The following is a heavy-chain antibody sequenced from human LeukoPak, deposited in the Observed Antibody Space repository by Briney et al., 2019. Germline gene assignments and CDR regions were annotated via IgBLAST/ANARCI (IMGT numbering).Heavy chain of an antibody. V-gene: IGHV4-34*01. Sequence: NSSETLSLTCAVYGGSFSGYYWSWIRQPPGKGLEWIGEINHSGSTNYNPSLKSRVTISVDTSKNQFSLKLSSVTAADTAVYYCARRSTMVRGVAYYYYYMDVRGKGTTVTVSS. CDR2: INHSGST. D-gene: IGHD3-10*01. CDR3: ARRSTMVRGVAYYYYYMDV. J-gene: IGHJ6*03. CDR1: GGSFSGYY.